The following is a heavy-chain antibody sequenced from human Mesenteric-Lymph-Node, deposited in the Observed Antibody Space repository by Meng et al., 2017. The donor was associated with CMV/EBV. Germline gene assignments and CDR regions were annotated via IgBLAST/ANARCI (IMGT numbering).Heavy chain of an antibody. CDR2: IYYSRGT. Sequence: ISVCSLSIYYWSSVRQPPGKGLEWIGYIYYSRGTNYNPSLTSQVTITLAMSKTQFSLKLRSLTAADTAVYYYATPVCCNSTSCCAPWGQGTLVTVSS. CDR3: ATPVCCNSTSCCAP. V-gene: IGHV4-59*08. CDR1: VCSLSIYY. J-gene: IGHJ5*02. D-gene: IGHD2-2*01.